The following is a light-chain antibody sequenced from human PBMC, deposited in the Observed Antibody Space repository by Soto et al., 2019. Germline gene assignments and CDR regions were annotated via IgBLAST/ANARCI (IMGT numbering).Light chain of an antibody. CDR1: SNDVGGYNY. CDR3: SSYTSSSTPYV. V-gene: IGLV2-14*01. CDR2: DVT. J-gene: IGLJ1*01. Sequence: QSALTQPASVSGSPGQSIAISCTGTSNDVGGYNYVSWYQQHPVKAPQLIIYDVTNRPSGVSDRFSDSKSGNTASLTISGLQAEDEADYYCSSYTSSSTPYVFGTGTKLTVL.